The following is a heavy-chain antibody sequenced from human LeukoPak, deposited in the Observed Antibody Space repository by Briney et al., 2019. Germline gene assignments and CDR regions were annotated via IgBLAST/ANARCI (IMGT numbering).Heavy chain of an antibody. Sequence: GGSLRLSCAASGFTFSDYYMSWIRQAPGKGLEWVSYISSSGSTIYYADPAKGRFTISRDNTKRSLVLQMNSLRAEDTAVYYCVRAHGTYAPLGYWGQGILVTVSS. V-gene: IGHV3-11*04. CDR2: ISSSGSTI. J-gene: IGHJ4*02. CDR3: VRAHGTYAPLGY. CDR1: GFTFSDYY. D-gene: IGHD2-2*01.